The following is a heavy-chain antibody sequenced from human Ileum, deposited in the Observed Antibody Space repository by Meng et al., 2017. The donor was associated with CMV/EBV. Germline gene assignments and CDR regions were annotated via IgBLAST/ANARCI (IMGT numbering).Heavy chain of an antibody. J-gene: IGHJ6*02. CDR1: GFTFDDYA. D-gene: IGHD6-6*01. CDR3: AKDLISSIAARPGGMDV. V-gene: IGHV3-9*01. Sequence: SLKISCAASGFTFDDYAMHWVRQAPGKGLEWVSGISWNSGSIGYADSVKGRFTISRDNAKNSLYLQMNSLRAEDTALYYCAKDLISSIAARPGGMDVWGQGTMVTVSS. CDR2: ISWNSGSI.